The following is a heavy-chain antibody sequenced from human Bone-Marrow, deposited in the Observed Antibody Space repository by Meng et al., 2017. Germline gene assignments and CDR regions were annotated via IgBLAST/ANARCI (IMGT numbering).Heavy chain of an antibody. CDR3: ARALGWGRFDS. Sequence: GGSLRLSCAASGFSFSDYWMTWVRQAPGKGLEWVARIKPDGSETKYVDSVKGRFTISRDNAKKSLLLQMKRLRVENTAVYYCARALGWGRFDSWGQRTLVTVSS. D-gene: IGHD3/OR15-3a*01. CDR2: IKPDGSET. J-gene: IGHJ5*01. V-gene: IGHV3-7*01. CDR1: GFSFSDYW.